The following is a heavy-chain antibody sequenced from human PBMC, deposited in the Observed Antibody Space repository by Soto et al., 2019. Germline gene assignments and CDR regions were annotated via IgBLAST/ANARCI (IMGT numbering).Heavy chain of an antibody. V-gene: IGHV3-7*01. CDR1: GFTFSTYW. J-gene: IGHJ5*02. CDR3: AREDWYRFDP. D-gene: IGHD3-9*01. Sequence: EVQLVESGGGLVHPGGSLRLSCVASGFTFSTYWMSWVRQAPGKGLEWGAYMSLDGSNKDYVDSVKGRFTISRDNARNSLYLQMNSLRAEDTAVYYCAREDWYRFDPWGQGTLVTVSS. CDR2: MSLDGSNK.